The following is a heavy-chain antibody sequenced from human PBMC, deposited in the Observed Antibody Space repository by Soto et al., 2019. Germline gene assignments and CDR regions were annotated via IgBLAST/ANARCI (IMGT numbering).Heavy chain of an antibody. J-gene: IGHJ5*02. V-gene: IGHV1-18*01. CDR2: ISAYNGNT. CDR3: ARDLRRHSGVVVDWFDP. CDR1: GYTFTSYG. Sequence: QVQLVQSGAEVKKPGASVKVSCKASGYTFTSYGISWVRQAPGQGLEWMGWISAYNGNTNYAQKLQGRVTMTTDTSTSTAYRELRSLRSDDTAVSYCARDLRRHSGVVVDWFDPWGQGTLVTVSS. D-gene: IGHD3-3*01.